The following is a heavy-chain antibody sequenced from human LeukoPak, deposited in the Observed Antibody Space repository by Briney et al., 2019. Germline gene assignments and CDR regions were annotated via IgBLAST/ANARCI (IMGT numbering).Heavy chain of an antibody. CDR1: GFTFSSYS. J-gene: IGHJ6*03. V-gene: IGHV3-21*01. Sequence: GGSLRLSCAASGFTFSSYSMNWVRQAPGKGLEWVSSISSSSSYIYYADSVKGRFTISRDNAKNSLYLQMNGLRAEDTAVYYCARGMSARSSSPNYYYYMDVWGKGTTVTVSS. D-gene: IGHD6-6*01. CDR3: ARGMSARSSSPNYYYYMDV. CDR2: ISSSSSYI.